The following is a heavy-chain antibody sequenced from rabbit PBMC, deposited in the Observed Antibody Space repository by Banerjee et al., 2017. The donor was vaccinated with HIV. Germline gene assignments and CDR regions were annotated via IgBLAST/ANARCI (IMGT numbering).Heavy chain of an antibody. CDR3: ARKFAGSRDL. J-gene: IGHJ4*01. Sequence: LEESGGDLVQPEGSLALTCKASGFTISSSYVMCWVRQAPGKGLEWIASIGGGSSGSTNYASWAKGRFTISKTSSTTVTLQMTSLTAADTATYFCARKFAGSRDLWGPGTLVTVS. D-gene: IGHD4-2*01. CDR2: IGGGSSGST. CDR1: GFTISSSYV. V-gene: IGHV1S45*01.